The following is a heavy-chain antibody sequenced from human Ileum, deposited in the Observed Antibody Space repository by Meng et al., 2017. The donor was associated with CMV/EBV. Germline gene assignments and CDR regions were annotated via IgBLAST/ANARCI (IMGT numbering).Heavy chain of an antibody. CDR1: GFTFSGSW. Sequence: LSCEASGFTFSGSWMHWVRQVPGKGLVWVSRITPDGRGTDYADSVKGRFSISRDNVKNMVFLQMNSMTVEDTAVYYCAREDYGLIDWGQGTLVTVSS. CDR2: ITPDGRGT. J-gene: IGHJ4*02. V-gene: IGHV3-74*01. CDR3: AREDYGLID. D-gene: IGHD2-8*01.